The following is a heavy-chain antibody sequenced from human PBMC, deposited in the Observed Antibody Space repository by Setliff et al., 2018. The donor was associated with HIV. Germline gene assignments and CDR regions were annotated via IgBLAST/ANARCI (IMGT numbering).Heavy chain of an antibody. CDR2: IYSSGSP. CDR1: GASISNSNSY. Sequence: PSETLSLTCTVYGASISNSNSYWGWLRQPPGKRLDWLGSIYSSGSPSYNPSLSSRLTISVDTSKNHVSLRLSSVTAADTGVYYCARHGTMYYYYSSAYPGIFDYWGQGTLVTVSS. J-gene: IGHJ4*02. CDR3: ARHGTMYYYYSSAYPGIFDY. V-gene: IGHV4-39*01. D-gene: IGHD3-22*01.